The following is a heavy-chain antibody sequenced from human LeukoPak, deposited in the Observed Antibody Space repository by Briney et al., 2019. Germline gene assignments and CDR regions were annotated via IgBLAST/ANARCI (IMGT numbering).Heavy chain of an antibody. CDR1: GGSFSGYY. CDR3: ARVLTYSSSSVSAFDV. D-gene: IGHD6-13*01. J-gene: IGHJ3*01. Sequence: PSETLSLTCAVYGGSFSGYYWTWIRQPPGKGLERIGYIYYNGRTYDNPSLKSRVTISRDMSKNQFSLKLTSVTAADTAVYYCARVLTYSSSSVSAFDVWGQGTMVTVSS. V-gene: IGHV4-59*01. CDR2: IYYNGRT.